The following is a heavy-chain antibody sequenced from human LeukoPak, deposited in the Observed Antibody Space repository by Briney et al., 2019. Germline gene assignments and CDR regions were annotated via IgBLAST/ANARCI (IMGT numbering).Heavy chain of an antibody. J-gene: IGHJ3*01. V-gene: IGHV3-23*01. CDR3: AKDETWRAFAF. Sequence: PGGSLRLSCAASVFTFSSYAISWVRQAPGKGLEWASTISASGVNTYYPGSVEGRFAHSRDKSKSTLYLQMNSLRAEDTAVYSCAKDETWRAFAFWGQGTMVTVSS. CDR2: ISASGVNT. CDR1: VFTFSSYA.